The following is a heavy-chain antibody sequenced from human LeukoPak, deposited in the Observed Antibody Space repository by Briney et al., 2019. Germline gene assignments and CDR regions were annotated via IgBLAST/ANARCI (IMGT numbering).Heavy chain of an antibody. Sequence: GASVKVSCKASGYSFSGYFIHWVRQAPGHGLEWMGWMNPNSGNTGYAQKFQGRVTMTRNTSISTAYMELSSLRSEDTAVYYCARVRRGNYGSNWFDPWGQGTLVTVSS. CDR3: ARVRRGNYGSNWFDP. J-gene: IGHJ5*02. CDR1: GYSFSGYF. D-gene: IGHD1-7*01. CDR2: MNPNSGNT. V-gene: IGHV1-8*02.